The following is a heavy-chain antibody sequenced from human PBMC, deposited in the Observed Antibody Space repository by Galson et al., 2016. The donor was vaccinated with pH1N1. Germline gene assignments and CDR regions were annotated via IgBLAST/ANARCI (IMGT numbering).Heavy chain of an antibody. V-gene: IGHV3-74*01. CDR2: INRDGGSA. D-gene: IGHD7-27*01. CDR3: ATGEGYYFDY. J-gene: IGHJ4*01. CDR1: GFTFSRYW. Sequence: SLRLSCAASGFTFSRYWMHWVRQAPGKGLVWVSRINRDGGSAIYADYLKGRLTIPRDNAKNTLYLQMNSLRAEDTAVYYCATGEGYYFDYWGHVALVTVSS.